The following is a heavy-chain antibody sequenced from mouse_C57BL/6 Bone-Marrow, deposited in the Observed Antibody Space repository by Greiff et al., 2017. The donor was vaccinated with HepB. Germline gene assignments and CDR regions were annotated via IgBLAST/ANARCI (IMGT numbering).Heavy chain of an antibody. Sequence: QVQLQQPGAELVKPGASVKMSCKASGYTFTSYWITWVKQRPGQGLEWIGDIYPGSGSTNYNEKFKSKATLTVDTSPSTAYMQLSSLTSEDSAVYYCARSGPMIKGDYWGQGTTLTVSS. D-gene: IGHD2-4*01. CDR1: GYTFTSYW. V-gene: IGHV1-55*01. CDR3: ARSGPMIKGDY. J-gene: IGHJ2*01. CDR2: IYPGSGST.